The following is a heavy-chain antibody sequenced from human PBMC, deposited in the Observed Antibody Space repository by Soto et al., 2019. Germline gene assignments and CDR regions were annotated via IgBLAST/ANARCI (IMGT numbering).Heavy chain of an antibody. J-gene: IGHJ4*02. CDR1: GYAFTSND. D-gene: IGHD3-22*01. CDR2: MNPNSGNT. CDR3: ARVGYYYDSSGYYLSFDY. V-gene: IGHV1-8*01. Sequence: VKASSEDCGYAFTSNDRSSVRQATGQGLEWMGWMNPNSGNTGYAQKFQGRVTMTRNTSISTAYMELSSLRSEDTAVYYCARVGYYYDSSGYYLSFDYWGQGTLVTVSS.